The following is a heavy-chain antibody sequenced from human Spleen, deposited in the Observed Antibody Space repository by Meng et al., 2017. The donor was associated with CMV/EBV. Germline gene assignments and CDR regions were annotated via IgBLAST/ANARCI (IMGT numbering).Heavy chain of an antibody. D-gene: IGHD2-2*01. J-gene: IGHJ5*02. CDR1: YPFIDYY. CDR2: INPNTGGT. V-gene: IGHV1-2*02. CDR3: AREACRSISCSEGWFDP. Sequence: YPFIDYYKHWVRQAPGEGLEWMGWINPNTGGTNHALKFQGRVTLSRDASIATTYMDLNRLTSDDTAVYYCAREACRSISCSEGWFDPWGQGTLVTVSS.